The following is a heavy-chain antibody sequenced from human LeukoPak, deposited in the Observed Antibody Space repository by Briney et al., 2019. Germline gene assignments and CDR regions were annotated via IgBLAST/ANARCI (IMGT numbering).Heavy chain of an antibody. CDR1: GFTFSTYG. V-gene: IGHV3-23*01. D-gene: IGHD1-1*01. CDR3: ARDQLGAVLYFDY. J-gene: IGHJ4*02. Sequence: GGSLRLSCVASGFTFSTYGMSCVRQAPGKGLEWVSAITGSGGSTYYADSVKGRFTISRDNSKNTLYLQINSLRVEDTAVYYCARDQLGAVLYFDYWGQGALVTVSS. CDR2: ITGSGGST.